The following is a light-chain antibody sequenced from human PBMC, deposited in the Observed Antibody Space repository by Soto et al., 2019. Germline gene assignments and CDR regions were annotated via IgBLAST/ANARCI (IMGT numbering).Light chain of an antibody. Sequence: PREGVTLSCWGSQSVSSSYLTWYQQKPGQAPRLLIYGASTRATSIPARFSGSGSGTDFTLTISSLQPEDFAVYYCRHDYDLPPTFGGGTKVYIK. CDR3: RHDYDLPPT. V-gene: IGKV3D-7*01. J-gene: IGKJ4*01. CDR1: QSVSSSY. CDR2: GAS.